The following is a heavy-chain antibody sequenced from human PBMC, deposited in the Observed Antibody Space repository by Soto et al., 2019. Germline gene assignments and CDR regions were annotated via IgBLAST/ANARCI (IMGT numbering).Heavy chain of an antibody. V-gene: IGHV3-30*04. CDR3: ARDRDEILTGYHDY. CDR1: GFTFTKIA. Sequence: QVHLVESGGGVVQPGKSLRLSCTASGFTFTKIAMHWVRRAPGKGLEWVALISYGGSEKYYADSVKGRFSIARDNSRNTLYLQKNNLRGEDTAVYYCARDRDEILTGYHDYWGQGTEVTDST. CDR2: ISYGGSEK. J-gene: IGHJ4*02. D-gene: IGHD3-9*01.